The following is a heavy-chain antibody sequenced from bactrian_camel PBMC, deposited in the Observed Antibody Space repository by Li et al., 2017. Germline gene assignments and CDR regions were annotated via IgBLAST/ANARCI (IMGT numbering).Heavy chain of an antibody. CDR2: IYIPGGYT. CDR1: RDFNSERC. J-gene: IGHJ7*01. Sequence: QAGGSLRLSCAASRDFNSERCMGWFRQAPGKEREGVATIYIPGGYTQYADSVKGRFTLSQDYAKNTVSLQMSTLKPEDTATYYCAADSGNVRRHMVLSQSRRYRLLGRRDPGHR. D-gene: IGHD6*01. V-gene: IGHV3S29*01.